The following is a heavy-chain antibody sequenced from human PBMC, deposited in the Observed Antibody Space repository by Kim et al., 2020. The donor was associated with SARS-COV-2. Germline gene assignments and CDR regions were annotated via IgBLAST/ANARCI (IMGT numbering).Heavy chain of an antibody. V-gene: IGHV1-2*06. J-gene: IGHJ5*02. CDR1: GYSFIGYY. D-gene: IGHD3-22*01. CDR2: INPATGDA. CDR3: ARDGAYFGTSGFPTFGFDP. Sequence: ASVKVSCKASGYSFIGYYMHWVRQAPGQGLEWMGRINPATGDANYAQKFLGRVTMTRDTSINTAYIEITSLRSDDTAMYYCARDGAYFGTSGFPTFGFDPWGQGSLVTVSS.